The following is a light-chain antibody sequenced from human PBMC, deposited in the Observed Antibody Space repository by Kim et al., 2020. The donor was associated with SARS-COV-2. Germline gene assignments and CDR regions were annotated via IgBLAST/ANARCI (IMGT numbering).Light chain of an antibody. J-gene: IGKJ2*01. Sequence: EIVLTQSPGTLSLSPGERVTLSCRASQSVRSSYLAWYQHKPGQAPRLLIYDASSRATGIPDRFSGSGSGTDFTLTISRLEPEDFAVYYCQHYHTSPNTCGQGTKLEI. CDR1: QSVRSSY. CDR2: DAS. V-gene: IGKV3-20*01. CDR3: QHYHTSPNT.